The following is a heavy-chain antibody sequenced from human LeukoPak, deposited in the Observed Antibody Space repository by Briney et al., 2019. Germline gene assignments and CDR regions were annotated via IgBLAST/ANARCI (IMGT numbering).Heavy chain of an antibody. V-gene: IGHV4-30-2*01. J-gene: IGHJ3*02. D-gene: IGHD2-2*01. CDR1: GGSISSGGYY. Sequence: SQTLSLTCTVSGGSISSGGYYWSWIRQPPGKGLEWIGYIYHSGSTYYNPSLKSRVTISVDRSKNRFSLKLSSVTAADTAVYYCAREGFCSSTSCPSAFDIWGQGTMVTVSS. CDR3: AREGFCSSTSCPSAFDI. CDR2: IYHSGST.